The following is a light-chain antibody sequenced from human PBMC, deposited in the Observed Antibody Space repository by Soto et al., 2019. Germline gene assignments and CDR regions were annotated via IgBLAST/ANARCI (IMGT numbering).Light chain of an antibody. V-gene: IGKV1-5*01. Sequence: DIQMTQSPSTLSASVGDRVTITCRANQSISDWLAWYQQKPGKAPKLLIYDASNLESGVPSRFSGSGSGTECTLTISSLQPDDFATYYCQQYNSSPLTFGGGTKMEIK. CDR3: QQYNSSPLT. CDR1: QSISDW. CDR2: DAS. J-gene: IGKJ4*01.